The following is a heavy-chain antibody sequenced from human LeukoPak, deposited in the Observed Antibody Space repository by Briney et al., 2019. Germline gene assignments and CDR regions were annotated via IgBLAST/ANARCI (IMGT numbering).Heavy chain of an antibody. D-gene: IGHD3-10*01. J-gene: IGHJ6*02. Sequence: GSLRLSCAASGFTFGSYAMSWVRPAPGKGLGWVSAISGSGGSTYYADSVKGRFTISRDNSKNTLYLQMNSLRAEDTAVYYCALLAGLRGDYYYGMDVWGQGTTVTVSS. CDR1: GFTFGSYA. CDR3: ALLAGLRGDYYYGMDV. CDR2: ISGSGGST. V-gene: IGHV3-23*01.